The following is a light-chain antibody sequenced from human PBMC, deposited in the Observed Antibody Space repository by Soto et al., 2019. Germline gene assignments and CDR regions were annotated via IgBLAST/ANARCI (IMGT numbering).Light chain of an antibody. V-gene: IGLV1-44*01. CDR2: SNN. CDR1: SSNIGSNT. J-gene: IGLJ1*01. CDR3: SSYAGSNPSGV. Sequence: QSVLTQPPSASGTPGQRVTISCSGSSSNIGSNTVNWYQQLPGTAPKLLIYSNNQRPSGVPDRFSGSKSGTSASLAISGLQSEDEAGYYCSSYAGSNPSGVFGTGTKGTVL.